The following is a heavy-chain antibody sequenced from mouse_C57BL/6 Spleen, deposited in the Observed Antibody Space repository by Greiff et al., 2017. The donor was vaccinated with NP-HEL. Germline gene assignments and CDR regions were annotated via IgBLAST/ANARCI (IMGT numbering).Heavy chain of an antibody. D-gene: IGHD2-4*01. CDR1: GFTFSSYA. V-gene: IGHV5-4*01. J-gene: IGHJ2*01. CDR2: ISDGGSYT. Sequence: DVHLVESGGGLVKPGGSLKLSCAASGFTFSSYAMSWVRQTPEKRLEWVATISDGGSYTYYPDNVKGRFTISRDNAKNNLYLQMSHLKSEDTAMYYCARDYDYDGEGFDYWGQGTTLTVSS. CDR3: ARDYDYDGEGFDY.